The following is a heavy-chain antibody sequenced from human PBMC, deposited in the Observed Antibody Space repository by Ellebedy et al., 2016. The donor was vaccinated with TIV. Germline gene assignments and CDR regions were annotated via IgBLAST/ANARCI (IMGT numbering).Heavy chain of an antibody. CDR2: INPNDGGT. D-gene: IGHD2-15*01. CDR1: GYIFTDYD. V-gene: IGHV1-2*02. Sequence: AASVQVSCKASGYIFTDYDMYWVRQAPGQGLEWMGWINPNDGGTKYAQKFRDRLTMTRDTSISTAYMELSRLKSDDTAVYFCATEASCSGGSCTDYWGQGTLVTVSS. J-gene: IGHJ4*02. CDR3: ATEASCSGGSCTDY.